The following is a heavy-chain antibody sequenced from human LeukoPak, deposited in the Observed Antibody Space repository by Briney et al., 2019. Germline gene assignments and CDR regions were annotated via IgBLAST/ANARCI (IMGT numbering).Heavy chain of an antibody. J-gene: IGHJ3*02. CDR3: ARHVRASGSGSYAFDI. D-gene: IGHD3-10*01. CDR1: GFTFSSYG. CDR2: IWYDGSNK. V-gene: IGHV3-33*01. Sequence: GRSLRLSCAASGFTFSSYGMHWVRQAPGKGLEWVAVIWYDGSNKYYADSVKGRFTISRDNSKNTLYLQMNSLRAEDTAVYYCARHVRASGSGSYAFDIWGQGTMVTVSS.